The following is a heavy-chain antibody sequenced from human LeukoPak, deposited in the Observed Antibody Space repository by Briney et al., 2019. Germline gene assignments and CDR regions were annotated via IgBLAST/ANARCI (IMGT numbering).Heavy chain of an antibody. CDR3: ARDEYEYAGWFDL. CDR1: GLTVSRNF. V-gene: IGHV3-66*01. D-gene: IGHD2-8*01. Sequence: GGSLRLPCAASGLTVSRNFMSWVRQAPGKGLEWVSVMYRDGRTYYADSVKGRFTISRDNSKNSLYLQMNSLRAEDTAVYYCARDEYEYAGWFDLWGQGTLVTVSS. J-gene: IGHJ5*02. CDR2: MYRDGRT.